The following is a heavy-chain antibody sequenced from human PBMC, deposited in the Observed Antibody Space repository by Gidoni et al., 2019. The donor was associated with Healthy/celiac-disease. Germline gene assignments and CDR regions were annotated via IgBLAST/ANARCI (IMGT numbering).Heavy chain of an antibody. Sequence: EVQLVESAGGLVQPGGVLRLSCAASGFTFSSYDMHWGRQATGKGLEWVLAIGTAGDTYYPGSVKGRFTISRENAKNSLYLQMNSLRAGDTAVYYCARASVGATPSFDYWGQGTLVTVSS. D-gene: IGHD1-26*01. CDR2: IGTAGDT. V-gene: IGHV3-13*04. J-gene: IGHJ4*02. CDR1: GFTFSSYD. CDR3: ARASVGATPSFDY.